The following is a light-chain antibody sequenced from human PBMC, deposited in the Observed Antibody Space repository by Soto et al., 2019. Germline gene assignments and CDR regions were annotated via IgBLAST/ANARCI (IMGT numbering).Light chain of an antibody. CDR2: DAS. J-gene: IGKJ1*01. V-gene: IGKV3-11*01. CDR3: QQRSNWPPTWT. Sequence: EIVLTQSPATLSLSPGERATLSCRASQSVSSYLAWYQQKPGQAPRLLIYDASNRATGIPARFSGSGSGTDFTHTISSLEPEDFAVYYCQQRSNWPPTWTFGQGTKVDIK. CDR1: QSVSSY.